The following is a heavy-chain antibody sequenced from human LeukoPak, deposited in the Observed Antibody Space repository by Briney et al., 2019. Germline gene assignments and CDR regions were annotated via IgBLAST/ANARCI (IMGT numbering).Heavy chain of an antibody. CDR1: GFTFSSYS. V-gene: IGHV3-21*01. Sequence: GGSLRLSCAASGFTFSSYSMNWVRQAPGKGLEWVSSISSGGSYIYYADSVKGRFTISRDNAKNSLYLQMNSLRAEDTAVYFCASACSRGWYYFDYWGQGTPVTVSS. CDR3: ASACSRGWYYFDY. CDR2: ISSGGSYI. J-gene: IGHJ4*02. D-gene: IGHD6-19*01.